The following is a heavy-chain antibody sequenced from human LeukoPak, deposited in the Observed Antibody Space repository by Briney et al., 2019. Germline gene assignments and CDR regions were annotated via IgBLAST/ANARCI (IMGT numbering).Heavy chain of an antibody. V-gene: IGHV1-69*05. J-gene: IGHJ3*02. D-gene: IGHD4-17*01. Sequence: SVKVSCKASGGTFSSYAISWVRQAPGQGLEWMGRIIPIFGTANYAQKFQGRVTITTDESTSTAYMELSSLRSEDTAVYDCARETPVTYPGAFDIWGQGTMVTVSA. CDR2: IIPIFGTA. CDR1: GGTFSSYA. CDR3: ARETPVTYPGAFDI.